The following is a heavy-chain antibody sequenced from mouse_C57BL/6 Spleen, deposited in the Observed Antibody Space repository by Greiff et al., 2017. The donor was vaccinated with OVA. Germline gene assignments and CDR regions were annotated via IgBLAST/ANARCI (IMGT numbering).Heavy chain of an antibody. CDR3: ARHYGYDGYFDV. V-gene: IGHV2-6-1*01. CDR2: IWRDGST. D-gene: IGHD2-2*01. CDR1: GFSLTSYG. Sequence: VMLVESGPGLVAPSQSLSITCTVSGFSLTSYGVHWVRQPPGKGLEWLVVIWRDGSTTYNSALKSRLSISKDNSKSQAFLKMNSLQTDDTAMYYCARHYGYDGYFDVWGTGTTVTVSS. J-gene: IGHJ1*03.